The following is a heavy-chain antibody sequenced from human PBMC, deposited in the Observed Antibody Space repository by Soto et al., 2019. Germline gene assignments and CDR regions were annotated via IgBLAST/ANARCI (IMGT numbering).Heavy chain of an antibody. CDR2: IYEGGNT. J-gene: IGHJ3*02. CDR3: VRRSPEDAFDI. Sequence: PSEALSLTCAVSGGSIISGGYSWSWIRQPPGKGLQWIGRIYEGGNTYYTPSLESRVAISTDKSKNQFSLRLSSVTAADTAVYYCVRRSPEDAFDIWGQGTMVTVSS. CDR1: GGSIISGGYS. V-gene: IGHV4-30-2*01.